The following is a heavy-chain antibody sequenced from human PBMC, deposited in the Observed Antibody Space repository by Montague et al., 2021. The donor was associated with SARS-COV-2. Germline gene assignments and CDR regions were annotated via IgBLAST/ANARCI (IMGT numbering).Heavy chain of an antibody. CDR2: INHSGST. V-gene: IGHV4-34*01. J-gene: IGHJ6*02. CDR3: ARSTVTNSPFGFSNKLRSRYNGMDV. D-gene: IGHD4-17*01. CDR1: GGSFSGYY. Sequence: SDTLSLTCAVYGGSFSGYYFNWIRQPPGKGLEWIGEINHSGSTNXNPSLKSRVTIAVDTSKNQVSLKLTSVTAADTAVFYCARSTVTNSPFGFSNKLRSRYNGMDVWGQGTTVTVSS.